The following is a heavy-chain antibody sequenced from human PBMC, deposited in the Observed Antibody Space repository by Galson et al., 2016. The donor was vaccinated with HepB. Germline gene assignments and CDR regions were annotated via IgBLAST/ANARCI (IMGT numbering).Heavy chain of an antibody. D-gene: IGHD4-23*01. V-gene: IGHV3-30*18. Sequence: SLRLSCAAPGFTFKIYGMHWVRQAPGEGLEWVAVISYAGTYTYYGDSVKGRFTISRDNSKNTLYLQMNSLRPEDTATYYCAKDLERYGGNSAAYYYYGMDVWGQGTTVTVSS. CDR3: AKDLERYGGNSAAYYYYGMDV. J-gene: IGHJ6*02. CDR1: GFTFKIYG. CDR2: ISYAGTYT.